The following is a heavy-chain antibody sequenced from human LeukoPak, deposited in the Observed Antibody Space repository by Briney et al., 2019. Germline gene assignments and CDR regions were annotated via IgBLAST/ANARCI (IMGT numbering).Heavy chain of an antibody. CDR1: GYTFTNYW. D-gene: IGHD2-2*01. V-gene: IGHV5-51*01. CDR2: IYPGDSDT. Sequence: GESLKISCKGSGYTFTNYWIGWVRQMPGKGLEFMGIIYPGDSDTRYSPSFQGQVTISVDKSISTAYLQWSSLKASDTAMYYCARLTVVVPRWFDPWGQGTLVTVSS. J-gene: IGHJ5*02. CDR3: ARLTVVVPRWFDP.